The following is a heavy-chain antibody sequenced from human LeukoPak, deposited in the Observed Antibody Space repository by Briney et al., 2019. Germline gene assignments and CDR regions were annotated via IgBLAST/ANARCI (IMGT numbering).Heavy chain of an antibody. CDR2: ISGGGGST. V-gene: IGHV3-23*01. J-gene: IGHJ4*02. Sequence: GSLRLSCAGSGFTFSGYAMSWVRQAQGKGLEWVSVISGGGGSTYYADSVKGRFTISRDKSKNTLYLHMNSLRADDTAVYYCARPSVLGPNTDYWGQGTLLTVSS. D-gene: IGHD4/OR15-4a*01. CDR1: GFTFSGYA. CDR3: ARPSVLGPNTDY.